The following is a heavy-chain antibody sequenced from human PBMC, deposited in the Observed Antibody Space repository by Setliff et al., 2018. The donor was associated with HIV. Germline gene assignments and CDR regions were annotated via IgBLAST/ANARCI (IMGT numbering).Heavy chain of an antibody. Sequence: GASVKVSCKASGYTFSQYALHWVRQAPGQRLEWMGWINTGNENTRYSQKFQGRVSIIRDTSANTAYMELTNLRSDDSAIYYCARVSGGRPGSYYYAMDVWGQGTTVTVSS. D-gene: IGHD1-26*01. CDR3: ARVSGGRPGSYYYAMDV. CDR2: INTGNENT. J-gene: IGHJ6*02. V-gene: IGHV1-3*04. CDR1: GYTFSQYA.